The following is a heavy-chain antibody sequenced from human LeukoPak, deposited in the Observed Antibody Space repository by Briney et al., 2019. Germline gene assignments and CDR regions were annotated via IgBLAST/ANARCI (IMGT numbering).Heavy chain of an antibody. CDR1: GYTFTGYY. V-gene: IGHV1-2*02. CDR2: INPKSGGT. CDR3: ASFPPVFGGSTLPPRAY. D-gene: IGHD3-10*01. Sequence: ASVKVSCKASGYTFTGYYMHWVRQAPGQGLEWMGWINPKSGGTNYAQKFQGRVTMTRDTSISTAYMELSRLRSDDTAGSYCASFPPVFGGSTLPPRAYWGRETLATAPS. J-gene: IGHJ4*02.